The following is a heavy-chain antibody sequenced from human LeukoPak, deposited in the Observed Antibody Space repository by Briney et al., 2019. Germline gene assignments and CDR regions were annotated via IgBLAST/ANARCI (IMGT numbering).Heavy chain of an antibody. CDR3: ARQTASSYWYFDL. CDR2: IFPGDSDT. CDR1: RSTFTSYW. D-gene: IGHD5-18*01. Sequence: GESLKISFKNSRSTFTSYWIGWVRQMPGKGLEWMGLIFPGDSDTRYSPSFQGQVTISADKSISTAYLQWTSLKASDIAMYYCARQTASSYWYFDLWGRGTLVSVSS. J-gene: IGHJ2*01. V-gene: IGHV5-51*01.